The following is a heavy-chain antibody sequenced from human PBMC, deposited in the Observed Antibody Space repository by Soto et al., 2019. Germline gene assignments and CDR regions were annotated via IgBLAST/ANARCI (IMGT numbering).Heavy chain of an antibody. D-gene: IGHD5-12*01. J-gene: IGHJ4*02. V-gene: IGHV3-30-3*01. CDR2: ISYDGSNK. CDR1: GFTFSSYA. CDR3: AGGRWLLDY. Sequence: LILSCAASGFTFSSYAMHLVRQAPGKGLEWVAVISYDGSNKYYADSVKGRFTISRDNSKNTLYLQMNSLRAEDTAVYYCAGGRWLLDYWGQGTLVTVSS.